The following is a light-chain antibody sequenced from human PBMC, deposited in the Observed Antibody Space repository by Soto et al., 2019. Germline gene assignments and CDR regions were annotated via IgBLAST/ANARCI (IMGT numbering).Light chain of an antibody. V-gene: IGLV2-11*01. CDR3: CSYAGSSSYV. CDR1: SSDIGGYNY. J-gene: IGLJ1*01. Sequence: QSVLAQPRSVSGSPGQSVTISCTATSSDIGGYNYVSWYQQHPGKAPKLMIYTVTKRPSGVPDRFSGSKSDNTASLTISGLQADDEADYYCCSYAGSSSYVFGTGTKVTVL. CDR2: TVT.